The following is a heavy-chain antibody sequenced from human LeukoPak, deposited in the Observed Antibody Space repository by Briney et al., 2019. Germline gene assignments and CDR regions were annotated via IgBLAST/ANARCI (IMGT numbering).Heavy chain of an antibody. J-gene: IGHJ4*02. D-gene: IGHD3-9*01. CDR2: INPSGGST. CDR1: GYTFTSYY. V-gene: IGHV1-46*01. CDR3: ARGNTPTSCDILTGSHLYYFDY. Sequence: ASVKVSCKASGYTFTSYYMHWVRQAPGQGLEWMGIINPSGGSTSYAQKFQGRVTMTRDMSTSTVYMELSSLRSEDTAVYYCARGNTPTSCDILTGSHLYYFDYWGQGTLVTVSS.